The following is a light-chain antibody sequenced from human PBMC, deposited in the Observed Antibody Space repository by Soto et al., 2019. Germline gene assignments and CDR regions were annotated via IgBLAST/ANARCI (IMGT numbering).Light chain of an antibody. V-gene: IGLV1-44*01. CDR1: RSNIGSNT. Sequence: QFVLNQPPSAIGIPRERVTISCSGKRSNIGSNTVNWYQQLPGTAPKLLIYSNNQRPSGVPDRFSGSKSGTSASLAISGLQSEDEADYYCAAWDDSLNGHVVFGGGTKVTVL. CDR2: SNN. J-gene: IGLJ2*01. CDR3: AAWDDSLNGHVV.